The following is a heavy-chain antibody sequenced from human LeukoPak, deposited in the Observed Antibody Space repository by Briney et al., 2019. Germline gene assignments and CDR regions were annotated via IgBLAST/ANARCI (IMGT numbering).Heavy chain of an antibody. D-gene: IGHD6-6*01. Sequence: GASVKVSCKASGYTFTSYDINWVRQATGQGLEWMGWMNPNSGNTGYAQKFQGRVTITADKSTSTAYMELSSLRSEDTAVYYCARDLDSSSFSDYWGQGTLVTVSS. V-gene: IGHV1-8*01. CDR2: MNPNSGNT. CDR1: GYTFTSYD. J-gene: IGHJ4*02. CDR3: ARDLDSSSFSDY.